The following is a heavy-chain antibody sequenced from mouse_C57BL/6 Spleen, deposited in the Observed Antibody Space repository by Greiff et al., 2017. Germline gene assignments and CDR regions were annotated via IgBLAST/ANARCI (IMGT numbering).Heavy chain of an antibody. J-gene: IGHJ3*01. V-gene: IGHV1-54*01. CDR2: INPGSGGT. D-gene: IGHD2-4*01. CDR3: ARSRDYDVAWFAY. Sequence: QVQLQQSGAELVRPGTSVKVSCKASGYAFTNYLIEWVKQRPGQGLEWIGVINPGSGGTNYNEKFKGKATLTADKSSSTAYMQLSSLTSEDSAVYFCARSRDYDVAWFAYWGQGTLVTVSA. CDR1: GYAFTNYL.